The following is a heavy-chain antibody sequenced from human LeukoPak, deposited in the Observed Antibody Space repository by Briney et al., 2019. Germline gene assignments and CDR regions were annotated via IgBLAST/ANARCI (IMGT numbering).Heavy chain of an antibody. D-gene: IGHD2-15*01. CDR1: GFTFGNYG. CDR3: ARDGFSEISRDNDGFGI. CDR2: ISGGGDRI. J-gene: IGHJ3*02. V-gene: IGHV3-23*01. Sequence: PGGSLTLSCGASGFTFGNYGMSWVRQASGKGLEWVSGISGGGDRIHYADSVKGRFTISRDNSKNTVFLQMNSLRVDDTAEYYCARDGFSEISRDNDGFGIWGQGAMVTVSS.